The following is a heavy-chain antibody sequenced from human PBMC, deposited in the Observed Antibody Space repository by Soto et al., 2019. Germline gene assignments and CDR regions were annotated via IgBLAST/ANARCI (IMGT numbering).Heavy chain of an antibody. J-gene: IGHJ4*02. CDR3: VKDGGYCSSSTCYSPRNHYFDS. CDR2: IKFDGSEK. V-gene: IGHV3-7*03. Sequence: PGGSLRLSCEASGFTFSDYWMGWVRQAPGKGPEWVANIKFDGSEKQYVDSVRGRFTISRDNSRNSLFLQMNSLRAGDTAVYYCVKDGGYCSSSTCYSPRNHYFDSWGQGTLVNVSS. D-gene: IGHD2-2*01. CDR1: GFTFSDYW.